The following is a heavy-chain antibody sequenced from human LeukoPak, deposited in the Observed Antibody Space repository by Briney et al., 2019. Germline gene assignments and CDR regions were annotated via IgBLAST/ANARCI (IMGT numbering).Heavy chain of an antibody. J-gene: IGHJ4*02. CDR2: IYYSGGT. Sequence: SETLSLTCTDSGGSISSGGYYWSWIRQHPGKGLEWIGYIYYSGGTYYNPSLKSRVTISVDTSKNQFSLKLSSVTAADTAVYYCVRDLWDGRDCCTFDYWGQGTLVTVSS. CDR3: VRDLWDGRDCCTFDY. CDR1: GGSISSGGYY. D-gene: IGHD2-21*02. V-gene: IGHV4-31*03.